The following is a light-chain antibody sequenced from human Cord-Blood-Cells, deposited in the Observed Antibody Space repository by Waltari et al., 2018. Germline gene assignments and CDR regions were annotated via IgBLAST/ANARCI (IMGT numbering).Light chain of an antibody. CDR1: QCVSSY. CDR3: QQRSNWPPYT. J-gene: IGKJ2*01. V-gene: IGKV3-11*01. CDR2: DAS. Sequence: EIVLTQFPATLSLSPGERATLSCRASQCVSSYLAGDQQKPGQAPRLRIYDASNRATGIPARFSGSGSGTDFTLNISSLEPEDFAVYYCQQRSNWPPYTFGQGTKLEIK.